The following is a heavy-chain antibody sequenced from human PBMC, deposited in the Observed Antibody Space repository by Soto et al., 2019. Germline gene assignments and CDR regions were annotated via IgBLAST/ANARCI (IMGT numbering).Heavy chain of an antibody. CDR2: INHSGST. V-gene: IGHV4-34*01. CDR1: GGSFSNYY. Sequence: PSETLSLTCAVYGGSFSNYYWSWIRQSPGKGLEWIGEINHSGSTNYNPSLKSRVTISVDTSKSQFSLKLSSVTVADTAVYYCARTSRFEYWGQGTLVTVAS. J-gene: IGHJ4*02. CDR3: ARTSRFEY. D-gene: IGHD6-6*01.